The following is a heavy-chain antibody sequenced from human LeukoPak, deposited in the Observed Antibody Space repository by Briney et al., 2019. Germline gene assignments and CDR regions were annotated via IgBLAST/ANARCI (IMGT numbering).Heavy chain of an antibody. CDR1: GLTSTSYA. CDR2: ISYDVTNK. J-gene: IGHJ4*02. Sequence: GGSLRLSCAASGLTSTSYALHWVRQAPGKGLDWVALISYDVTNKYYADSVKGRFTISRDNSQNTLYLQMNRLRIEGTAVYYCATDTRLDDHFDYWGEGNLVTVSS. V-gene: IGHV3-30-3*01. D-gene: IGHD5-18*01. CDR3: ATDTRLDDHFDY.